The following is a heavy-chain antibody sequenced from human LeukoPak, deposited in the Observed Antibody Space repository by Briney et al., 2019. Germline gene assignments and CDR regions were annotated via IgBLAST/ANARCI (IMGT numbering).Heavy chain of an antibody. CDR1: GFSFRDFA. CDR2: VSGTGDDT. Sequence: GGSLRLSCAASGFSFRDFAMTWVRQAPGKVLEWVSTVSGTGDDTYYSDTVKGRFTMSRDNSENTLDLQMNSLRVEDTAVYYCAKILRPVTSFPQFYFFGMDVWGKGATVTVSS. D-gene: IGHD4-17*01. J-gene: IGHJ6*04. V-gene: IGHV3-23*01. CDR3: AKILRPVTSFPQFYFFGMDV.